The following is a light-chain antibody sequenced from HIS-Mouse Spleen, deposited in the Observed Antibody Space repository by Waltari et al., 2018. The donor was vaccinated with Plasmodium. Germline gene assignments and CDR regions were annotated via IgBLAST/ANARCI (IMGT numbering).Light chain of an antibody. Sequence: SYVLTQPPPVSVAPGQTARITCGGNNIGSKSVHWYQQKPGQAPVMVVYDDSDRPSGIPERCSGANSGNTATLTISRVEAGDEADYYCQVWDSSSDHYVFGTGTKVTVL. CDR1: NIGSKS. CDR2: DDS. V-gene: IGLV3-21*02. CDR3: QVWDSSSDHYV. J-gene: IGLJ1*01.